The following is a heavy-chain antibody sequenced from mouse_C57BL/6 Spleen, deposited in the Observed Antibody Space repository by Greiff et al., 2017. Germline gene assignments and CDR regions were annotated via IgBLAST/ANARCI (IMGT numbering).Heavy chain of an antibody. CDR2: INPNNGGT. J-gene: IGHJ3*01. CDR1: GYTFTDYN. V-gene: IGHV1-18*01. Sequence: EVMLVESGPELVKPGASVKIPCKASGYTFTDYNMDWVKQSHGKSLEWIGDINPNNGGTIYNQKFKGKATLTVDKSSSTAYMELRSLTSEDTAVYYCARRANWDRMAYWGQGTLVTVSA. D-gene: IGHD4-1*01. CDR3: ARRANWDRMAY.